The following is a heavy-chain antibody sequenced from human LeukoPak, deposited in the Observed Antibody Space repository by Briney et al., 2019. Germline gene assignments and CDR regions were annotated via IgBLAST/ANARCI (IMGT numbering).Heavy chain of an antibody. J-gene: IGHJ4*02. V-gene: IGHV3-23*01. CDR3: AKHYGSGTYYNYFTY. Sequence: RGGSLRLSCAASGFSFSSYALSWGRQAPGGGLGWVSAISDSGGRTYYADFVKGRFTISRDNSENTLVLTMSSLRAEDTATYYCAKHYGSGTYYNYFTYCGQGTLVSVSS. D-gene: IGHD3-10*01. CDR2: ISDSGGRT. CDR1: GFSFSSYA.